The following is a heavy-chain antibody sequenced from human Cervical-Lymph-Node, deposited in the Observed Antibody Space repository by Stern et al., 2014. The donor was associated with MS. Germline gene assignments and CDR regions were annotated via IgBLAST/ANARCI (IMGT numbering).Heavy chain of an antibody. CDR3: ARSYGAVAGTGSDY. CDR2: IIPIFGTA. Sequence: VQLVQSGAEVMKPGYSLKLSCKASGGTFRSYAISWVRQAPGQGLEWMGGIIPIFGTATSAQTFPGRVTITADESTNKAYMELSSLRSEDTAVYYCARSYGAVAGTGSDYWGQGTLVTGSS. J-gene: IGHJ4*02. CDR1: GGTFRSYA. V-gene: IGHV1-69*01. D-gene: IGHD6-19*01.